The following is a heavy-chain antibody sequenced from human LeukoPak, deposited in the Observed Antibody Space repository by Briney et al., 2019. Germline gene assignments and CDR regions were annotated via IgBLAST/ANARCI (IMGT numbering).Heavy chain of an antibody. Sequence: SETLSLTCTVSGGSISSYYWSWIRQPAGKGLEWIGRIYTSGSTNYNPSLKSRVTMSVDTSKNQFSLKLSSVTAADTAVYYCARDLGDCTNGVCYNWFDPRGQGTLVTVSS. V-gene: IGHV4-4*07. CDR3: ARDLGDCTNGVCYNWFDP. CDR1: GGSISSYY. CDR2: IYTSGST. D-gene: IGHD2-8*01. J-gene: IGHJ5*02.